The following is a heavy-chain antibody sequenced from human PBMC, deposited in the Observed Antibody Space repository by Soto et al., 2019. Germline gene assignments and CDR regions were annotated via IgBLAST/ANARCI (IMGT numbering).Heavy chain of an antibody. D-gene: IGHD3-3*01. CDR1: GFTFSSYA. Sequence: GGSLRLSCAASGFTFSSYAMSWVRQAPGKGLEWVSAISGSGGSTYYADSVKGRFTISRDNSKNTLYLQMNSLRAEDTAVYYCAKARDYDFWSGYYSPGYYYYGMDVWGQGTTITVSS. J-gene: IGHJ6*02. CDR3: AKARDYDFWSGYYSPGYYYYGMDV. V-gene: IGHV3-23*01. CDR2: ISGSGGST.